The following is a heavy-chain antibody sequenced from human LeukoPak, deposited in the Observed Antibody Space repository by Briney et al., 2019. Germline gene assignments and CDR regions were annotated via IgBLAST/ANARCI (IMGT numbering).Heavy chain of an antibody. CDR2: IFPGDSDT. D-gene: IGHD3-16*01. Sequence: KNGGSLKISCKTSGYIFSTYWIGWVRQVPGKGLEWMGIIFPGDSDTTYSPSFQGQVTISADESISTFYLQWSSLRASDSAMYYCARLLYHPLGAGDYWGQGTLVTVSS. CDR3: ARLLYHPLGAGDY. V-gene: IGHV5-51*01. CDR1: GYIFSTYW. J-gene: IGHJ4*02.